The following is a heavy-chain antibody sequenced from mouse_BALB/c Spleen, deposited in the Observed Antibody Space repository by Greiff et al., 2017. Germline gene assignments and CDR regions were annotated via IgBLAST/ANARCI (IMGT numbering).Heavy chain of an antibody. CDR1: GFSLTSYG. CDR3: ARDRGYYGNYLYYFDY. Sequence: QVQLQQSGPGLVAPSQSLSITCTVSGFSLTSYGVHWVRQPPGKGLEWLGVIWAGGSTNYNSALMSRLSISKDNSKSQVFLKMNSLQTDDTAMYYCARDRGYYGNYLYYFDYWGQGTTLTVSS. CDR2: IWAGGST. D-gene: IGHD2-1*01. J-gene: IGHJ2*01. V-gene: IGHV2-9*02.